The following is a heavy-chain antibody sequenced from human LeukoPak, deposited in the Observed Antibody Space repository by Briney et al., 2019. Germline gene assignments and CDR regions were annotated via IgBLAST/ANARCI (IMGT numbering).Heavy chain of an antibody. CDR3: ARDGFRYSGSSRSFDY. CDR1: GGSISSYY. J-gene: IGHJ4*02. D-gene: IGHD1-26*01. V-gene: IGHV4-59*01. CDR2: IYYSGST. Sequence: SETLSLTCTVSGGSISSYYWSWIRQPPGKGLEWIGYIYYSGSTNYNPSLKSRVTISVDTPKNQFSLKLSSVTAADTAVYYCARDGFRYSGSSRSFDYWGQGTLVTVSS.